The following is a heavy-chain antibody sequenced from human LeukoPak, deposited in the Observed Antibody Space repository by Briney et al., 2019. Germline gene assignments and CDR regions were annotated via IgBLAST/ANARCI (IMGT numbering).Heavy chain of an antibody. V-gene: IGHV3-66*01. D-gene: IGHD5-12*01. CDR1: GFTFSTNY. J-gene: IGHJ4*02. CDR3: ARGRDSGYEFGY. CDR2: IYSGGST. Sequence: PGGSLRLSCAASGFTFSTNYMGWVRQAPGKGLEWVSVIYSGGSTHYADSVKGRFIISRDNSKNTLYLQMSSLSVEDTAVYYCARGRDSGYEFGYWGQGSLVTVSS.